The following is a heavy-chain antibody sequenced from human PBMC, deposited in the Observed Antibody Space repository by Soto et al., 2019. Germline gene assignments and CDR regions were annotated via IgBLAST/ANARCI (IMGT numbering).Heavy chain of an antibody. D-gene: IGHD4-17*01. CDR1: GFAFSGYA. CDR2: IWYDGSTT. J-gene: IGHJ4*02. CDR3: ARDLKTRQCHY. V-gene: IGHV3-33*01. Sequence: LRLSCAASGFAFSGYAMHWVRQAPGKGLEWVAIIWYDGSTTYYVDSVKGRFTISRDNSKNMVYLQMNSLRAKDTAVYYCARDLKTRQCHYWGQGTLVPGSS.